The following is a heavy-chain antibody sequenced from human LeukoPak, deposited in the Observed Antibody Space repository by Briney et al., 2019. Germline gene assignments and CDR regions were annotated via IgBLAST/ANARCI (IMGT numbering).Heavy chain of an antibody. V-gene: IGHV4-4*07. CDR2: IYTSGST. J-gene: IGHJ6*03. CDR3: AREVGATTRSYYYYYMDV. Sequence: SETLSLTCTVSGGSISSYYWNWIRQPAGKGLEWIGHIYTSGSTNYNPSLKSRVTMSVDTSKNQFSLKLSSVTAADTAVYYCAREVGATTRSYYYYYMDVWGKGTTVTVSS. D-gene: IGHD1-26*01. CDR1: GGSISSYY.